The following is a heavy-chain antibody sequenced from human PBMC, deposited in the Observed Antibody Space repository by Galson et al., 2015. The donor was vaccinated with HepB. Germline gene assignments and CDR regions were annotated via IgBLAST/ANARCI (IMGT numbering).Heavy chain of an antibody. CDR3: AHTIDGGDYEYFQH. Sequence: PALVKPTQTLTLTCTFSGFSLSTSGVGVGWIRQPPGKALEWLALIYWDDDKRYSPSLKSRLTITKDTSKNQVVLTMTNMDPVDTATYYCAHTIDGGDYEYFQHWGQGTLVTVSS. CDR1: GFSLSTSGVG. V-gene: IGHV2-5*02. D-gene: IGHD4-17*01. CDR2: IYWDDDK. J-gene: IGHJ1*01.